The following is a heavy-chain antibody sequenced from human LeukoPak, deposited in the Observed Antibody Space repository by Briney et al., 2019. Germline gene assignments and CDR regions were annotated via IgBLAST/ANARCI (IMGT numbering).Heavy chain of an antibody. CDR1: RFIFSDYY. D-gene: IGHD3-10*01. J-gene: IGHJ5*01. V-gene: IGHV3-11*01. Sequence: GGSLRLSCEASRFIFSDYYMTWVRQAPGKGLEWISYISTTSGTVYYADSAKGRFTVSRDNAKKSLYLQMSNLRVEDTAVYYCARGGENWFDSWGQGTLVTVSS. CDR3: ARGGENWFDS. CDR2: ISTTSGTV.